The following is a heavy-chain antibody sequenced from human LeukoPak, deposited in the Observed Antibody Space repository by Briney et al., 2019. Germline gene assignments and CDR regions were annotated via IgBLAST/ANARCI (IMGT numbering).Heavy chain of an antibody. J-gene: IGHJ1*01. Sequence: ASVKVSCKASGYTFTSYDINWVRQATGQGLEWMGWMNPNSGNTGYAQKFQGRVTMTRNTSISTAYMELSSLRSEDTAVYYCARVGRAYCGGDCSLGHWGQGTLVTVSS. CDR2: MNPNSGNT. CDR1: GYTFTSYD. D-gene: IGHD2-21*02. V-gene: IGHV1-8*01. CDR3: ARVGRAYCGGDCSLGH.